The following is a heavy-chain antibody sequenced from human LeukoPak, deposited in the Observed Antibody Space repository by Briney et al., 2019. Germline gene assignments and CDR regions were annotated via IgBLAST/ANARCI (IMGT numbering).Heavy chain of an antibody. CDR3: AKGLGGGYCSSTSCYPLDY. Sequence: GGSLRLSCAASGLTFSSYAMSWVRQAPGEGLEWVSAISGSGGSTYYADSVKGRFTISRDNSKNTLYLQMSSLRAEDTAIYYCAKGLGGGYCSSTSCYPLDYWGQGTLVTVSS. J-gene: IGHJ4*02. D-gene: IGHD2-2*01. V-gene: IGHV3-23*01. CDR2: ISGSGGST. CDR1: GLTFSSYA.